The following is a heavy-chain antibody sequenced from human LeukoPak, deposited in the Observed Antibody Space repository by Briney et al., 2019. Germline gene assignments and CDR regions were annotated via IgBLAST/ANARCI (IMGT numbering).Heavy chain of an antibody. CDR1: GGTFSSYA. CDR2: IIPIFGTA. Sequence: ASVKVSCKASGGTFSSYAISWVRQAPGQGLEWMGGIIPIFGTANYAQKFQGRVTITADESTSTAYMELSSLRSEGTAVYYCARGPQPHYFDYWGQGTLVTVSS. CDR3: ARGPQPHYFDY. J-gene: IGHJ4*02. V-gene: IGHV1-69*01.